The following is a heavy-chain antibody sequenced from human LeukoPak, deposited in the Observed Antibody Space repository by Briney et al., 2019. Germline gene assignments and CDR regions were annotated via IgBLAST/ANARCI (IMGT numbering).Heavy chain of an antibody. Sequence: GGSLRLSCAASGFSVSMKYMTWVRQAPGKGLEWVSVIFSGGTTYYADSVKGRFTVSRDNSKNTLYLQMNSLRAEDTAVYYCARGLKYSSGWYYFDYWGQGTLVTVSS. D-gene: IGHD6-19*01. CDR1: GFSVSMKY. CDR2: IFSGGTT. CDR3: ARGLKYSSGWYYFDY. V-gene: IGHV3-53*01. J-gene: IGHJ4*02.